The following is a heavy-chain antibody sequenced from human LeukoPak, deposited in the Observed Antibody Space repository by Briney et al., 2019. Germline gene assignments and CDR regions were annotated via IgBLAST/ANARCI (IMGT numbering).Heavy chain of an antibody. Sequence: GGSLRLSCAASGFTFNNAWMTWVRQAPGKGLEWVGRIKSKTDDATTDFAAPVKGRFTISRGDSRNTVYLQMNSLKTEDTAVYYCTTASKRQHFDYWGQGTLVTVSS. J-gene: IGHJ4*02. CDR2: IKSKTDDATT. CDR1: GFTFNNAW. V-gene: IGHV3-15*01. CDR3: TTASKRQHFDY.